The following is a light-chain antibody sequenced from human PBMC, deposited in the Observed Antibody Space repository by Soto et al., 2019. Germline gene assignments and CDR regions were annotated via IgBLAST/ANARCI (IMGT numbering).Light chain of an antibody. Sequence: EIVMTQSPATLSVSPGERATLSCRASQSVSSNLAWYQQKPGQAPRLLIYRASTRATGIPARFSGSGSGTEFTLTISSLQSEDFAVYYCQHYNNWPPWTFGQGTKVAIK. V-gene: IGKV3-15*01. J-gene: IGKJ1*01. CDR2: RAS. CDR3: QHYNNWPPWT. CDR1: QSVSSN.